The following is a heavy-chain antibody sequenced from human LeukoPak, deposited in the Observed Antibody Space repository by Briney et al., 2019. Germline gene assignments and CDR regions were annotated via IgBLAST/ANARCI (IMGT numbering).Heavy chain of an antibody. CDR2: SYPGDSDT. Sequence: GSAMQICCECAGSFITSYWIGWVRALGEKGLEWMGISYPGDSDTRYSPSFQGQVTISADKSISTAYLQWSSLKASDTAMYYCARLATGYPFDYWGQGTLVTVSS. V-gene: IGHV5-51*01. CDR1: GSFITSYW. CDR3: ARLATGYPFDY. D-gene: IGHD3-9*01. J-gene: IGHJ4*02.